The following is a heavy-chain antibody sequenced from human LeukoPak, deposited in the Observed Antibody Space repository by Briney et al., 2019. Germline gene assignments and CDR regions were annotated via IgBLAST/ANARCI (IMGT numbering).Heavy chain of an antibody. CDR3: AREGYDSSGFYYWFFDL. CDR2: IKSKGDGGTT. J-gene: IGHJ2*01. V-gene: IGHV3-15*05. Sequence: GGSLRLSCAASGLTLSNAWMSWVRQAPGKGLEWVGRIKSKGDGGTTDYAAPVKGRFTISRDDSKNTLYLQTNSLRAEDTAVYYCAREGYDSSGFYYWFFDLWGRGTLVTVSS. D-gene: IGHD3-22*01. CDR1: GLTLSNAW.